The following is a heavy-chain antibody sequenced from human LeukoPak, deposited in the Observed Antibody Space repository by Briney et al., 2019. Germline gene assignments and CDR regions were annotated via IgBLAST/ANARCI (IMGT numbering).Heavy chain of an antibody. CDR1: GGSISSSSYY. J-gene: IGHJ4*02. CDR2: IYYSGST. D-gene: IGHD1-1*01. Sequence: PSETLSLTCTVSGGSISSSSYYWGWIRQPPGKGLEWIGSIYYSGSTYYNPSLKSRVTISVDTSKNQFSLKLSSVTAADTAVYYCARESDSGTVDYWGQGTLVTVSS. V-gene: IGHV4-39*07. CDR3: ARESDSGTVDY.